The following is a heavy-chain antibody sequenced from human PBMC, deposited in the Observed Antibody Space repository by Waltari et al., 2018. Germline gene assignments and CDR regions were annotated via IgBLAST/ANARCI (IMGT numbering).Heavy chain of an antibody. CDR1: GGTFSSYA. CDR2: IIPIFGTA. V-gene: IGHV1-69*01. Sequence: QVQLVQSGAEVKKPGSSVKVSCKASGGTFSSYAISWVRQAPGQGLEWMGWIIPIFGTANYAQKFQGRVTITADESTSTAYMELSSLRSEDTAVYYCARGSGYSYESPADYWGQGTLVTVSS. J-gene: IGHJ4*02. CDR3: ARGSGYSYESPADY. D-gene: IGHD5-18*01.